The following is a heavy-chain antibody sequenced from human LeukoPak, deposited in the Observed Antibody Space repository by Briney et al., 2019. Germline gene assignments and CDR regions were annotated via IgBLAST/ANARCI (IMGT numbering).Heavy chain of an antibody. CDR1: GGSISSGLYS. Sequence: SETPSLTCDVSGGSISSGLYSWSWIRQPLGKGLEWIGYIYHTGSTYYNPSLKSRVTISVDTSKNQFSLRLSSVTAADTAVYYCARLQYCSGTSCYWFDPWGQGTLVTVSS. CDR2: IYHTGST. CDR3: ARLQYCSGTSCYWFDP. D-gene: IGHD2-2*01. J-gene: IGHJ5*02. V-gene: IGHV4-30-2*01.